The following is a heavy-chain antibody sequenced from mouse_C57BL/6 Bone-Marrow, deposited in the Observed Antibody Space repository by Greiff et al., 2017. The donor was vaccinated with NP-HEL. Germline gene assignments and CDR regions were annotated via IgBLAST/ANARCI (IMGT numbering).Heavy chain of an antibody. D-gene: IGHD2-4*01. J-gene: IGHJ3*01. CDR1: GFSLTSYG. CDR2: IWGVGST. CDR3: ASGYDSWFAY. Sequence: VKLVESGPGLVAPSQSLSITCTVSGFSLTSYGVDWVRQSPGKGLEWLGVIWGVGSTNYNSALKSRLSISKDNSKSQVFLKMNSLQTDDTAMYYCASGYDSWFAYWGQGTLVTVSA. V-gene: IGHV2-6*01.